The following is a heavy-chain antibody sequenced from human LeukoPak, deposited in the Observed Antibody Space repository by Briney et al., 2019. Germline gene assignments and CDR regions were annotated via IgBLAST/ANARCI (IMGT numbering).Heavy chain of an antibody. CDR3: AREGYSSSSVYYFDY. CDR2: INPNSGGT. D-gene: IGHD6-6*01. V-gene: IGHV1-2*02. Sequence: AASVKVSCKASGYTFTGYYMHWVRQAPGQGLEWMGWINPNSGGTNYAQKFQGRVTMTRDTSISTAYMELSRLRSDDTAVYYCAREGYSSSSVYYFDYWGRGTLVTVSS. J-gene: IGHJ4*02. CDR1: GYTFTGYY.